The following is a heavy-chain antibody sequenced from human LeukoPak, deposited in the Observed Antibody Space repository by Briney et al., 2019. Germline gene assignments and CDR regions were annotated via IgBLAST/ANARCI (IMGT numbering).Heavy chain of an antibody. CDR3: ATHYRDRSGSLYYFDY. CDR2: IYYSGST. D-gene: IGHD3-22*01. CDR1: GGSISSSNYY. J-gene: IGHJ4*02. Sequence: ASETLSLTCTVPGGSISSSNYYWGWIRQPPGKGLEWIGSIYYSGSTYYNPSLKSRVTISVETSKNQFSLKLNSVTAADTAVFYCATHYRDRSGSLYYFDYWGQGTLVTVSS. V-gene: IGHV4-39*01.